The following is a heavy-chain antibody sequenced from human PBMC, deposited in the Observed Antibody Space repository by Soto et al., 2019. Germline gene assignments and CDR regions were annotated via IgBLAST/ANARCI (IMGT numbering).Heavy chain of an antibody. V-gene: IGHV3-48*02. CDR1: GFTFSSYS. J-gene: IGHJ4*02. CDR2: ISSSSTI. CDR3: AREPDLQYYYDSSGYYSVLDY. Sequence: GGSLRLSCAASGFTFSSYSMNWVRQAPGKGLEWVSYISSSSTIYYADSVKGRFTISRDNAKNSLYLQMNSLRDEDTAVYYCAREPDLQYYYDSSGYYSVLDYWGQGTLVTVSS. D-gene: IGHD3-22*01.